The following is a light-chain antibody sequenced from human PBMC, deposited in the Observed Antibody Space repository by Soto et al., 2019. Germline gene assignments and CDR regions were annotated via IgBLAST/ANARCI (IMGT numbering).Light chain of an antibody. V-gene: IGKV3-15*01. CDR1: QSVRSN. CDR2: AAS. CDR3: QHYNNWPLT. Sequence: EIVMTQSPATLSVSPGERATLCCRASQSVRSNLAWYQHKPGQAPRLLMYAASTRATGIPARFSGSGSGTEFTLTISSLQSEDFAVYYCQHYNNWPLTFGGGTKVDIK. J-gene: IGKJ4*01.